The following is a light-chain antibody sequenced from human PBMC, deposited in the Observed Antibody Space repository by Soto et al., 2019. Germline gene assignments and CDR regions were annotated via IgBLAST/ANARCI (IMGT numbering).Light chain of an antibody. CDR2: AAS. CDR1: QSVSSSY. J-gene: IGKJ1*01. V-gene: IGKV3-20*01. CDR3: QQYGSSPRT. Sequence: EIVLTQSPGTLSLSPGERATLSCRASQSVSSSYFAWYQQTPRQAPRLLIYAASSSATGIPDRFSGSGSRTDFTLTISRLAPEDFAVYYCQQYGSSPRTFGQGTKVDIK.